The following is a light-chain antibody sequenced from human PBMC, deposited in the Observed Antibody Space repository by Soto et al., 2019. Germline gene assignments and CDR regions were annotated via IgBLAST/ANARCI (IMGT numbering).Light chain of an antibody. Sequence: AIRMTQSPSSFSASTGDRVTITCRASQGISSYLAWYQQKPGKAPKLLIYAASTLQSGVPSRFGGSGSGTDFTLTISCLQSEDFATYYCQQYYSYPPTFGGGTNVEIK. CDR2: AAS. CDR1: QGISSY. CDR3: QQYYSYPPT. V-gene: IGKV1-8*01. J-gene: IGKJ4*01.